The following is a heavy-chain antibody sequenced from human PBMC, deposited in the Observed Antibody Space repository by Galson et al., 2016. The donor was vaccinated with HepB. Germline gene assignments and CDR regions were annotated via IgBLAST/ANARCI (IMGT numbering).Heavy chain of an antibody. CDR1: GFTFGDYA. J-gene: IGHJ4*02. CDR3: TRNSGGNSRGPTY. Sequence: SLRLSCATSGFTFGDYAMGWFRQAPGKGLEWVSVMGAKTYSGTTEVAASVKGRFIISRDDSKSIAYLQMNSLKTEDTAVYYCTRNSGGNSRGPTYWGQGTLVTVSS. V-gene: IGHV3-49*03. D-gene: IGHD4-23*01. CDR2: MGAKTYSGTT.